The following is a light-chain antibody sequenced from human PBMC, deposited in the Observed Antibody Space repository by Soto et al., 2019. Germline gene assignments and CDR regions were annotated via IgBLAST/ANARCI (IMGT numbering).Light chain of an antibody. CDR1: QSIGTW. V-gene: IGKV1-5*01. CDR2: DAS. Sequence: DIQMTQSPSTLSASVGDRVTITCRASQSIGTWLAWYQHRPGKAPSLLIYDASTLRSGVPSRFSGSGSGTEFTLTINSLQSEDFAVYYCQPYNNWPLTFGGGTKVEIK. J-gene: IGKJ4*01. CDR3: QPYNNWPLT.